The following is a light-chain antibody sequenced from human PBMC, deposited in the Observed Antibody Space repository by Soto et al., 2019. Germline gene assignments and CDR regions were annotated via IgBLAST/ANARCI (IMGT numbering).Light chain of an antibody. CDR1: QSISRW. Sequence: DIQMTQSPSTLSASVGDRVTITCRAIQSISRWLAWYQQKPGKAPKLLIYDASTLESGVPSRFSGRGSGTEFTLTISSLQPDDFATYYCQQYNSYSPPLTFGGGTKVDIK. V-gene: IGKV1-5*01. CDR3: QQYNSYSPPLT. J-gene: IGKJ4*01. CDR2: DAS.